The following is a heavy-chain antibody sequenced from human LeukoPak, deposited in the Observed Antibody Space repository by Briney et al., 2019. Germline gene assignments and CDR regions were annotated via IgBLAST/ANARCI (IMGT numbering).Heavy chain of an antibody. J-gene: IGHJ4*02. CDR3: ARGSSDSSGWYSFDY. CDR2: IYHSGST. V-gene: IGHV4-30-2*01. D-gene: IGHD6-19*01. CDR1: GGSISSGGYS. Sequence: PSETLSLTCTVSGGSISSGGYSWSWIRQPPGKGLEWIGYIYHSGSTYYNPSLKSRVTISVDTSKNQFSLKLSSVTAADTAVYYCARGSSDSSGWYSFDYWGQGTLVTVSS.